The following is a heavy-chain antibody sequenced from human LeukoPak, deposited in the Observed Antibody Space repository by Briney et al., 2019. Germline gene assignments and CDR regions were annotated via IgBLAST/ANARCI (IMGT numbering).Heavy chain of an antibody. D-gene: IGHD6-19*01. Sequence: SETLSLTCTVSGGSISSSNWWSWVRQPPGKGLEWIGEIYHSGSTNYNPSLKSRVTISVDKSKNQFSLKLSSVTAADTAVYYCARVVSGWSAEYFQHWGQGTLVTVSS. CDR2: IYHSGST. J-gene: IGHJ1*01. CDR1: GGSISSSNW. CDR3: ARVVSGWSAEYFQH. V-gene: IGHV4-4*02.